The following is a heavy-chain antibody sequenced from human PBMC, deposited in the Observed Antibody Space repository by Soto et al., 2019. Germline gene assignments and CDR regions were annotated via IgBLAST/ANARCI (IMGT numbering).Heavy chain of an antibody. CDR1: GGSISRSSYF. J-gene: IGHJ5*02. Sequence: SETRSLTCSGSGGSISRSSYFWGWIRQPPGKGLEWIGSIYYSGSTYYNPSLKSRVTVSVDTSKNQFSLKLSSVTAADTAVYYCARHPSDVPFDPLGQGTLVS. V-gene: IGHV4-39*01. CDR3: ARHPSDVPFDP. D-gene: IGHD2-21*02. CDR2: IYYSGST.